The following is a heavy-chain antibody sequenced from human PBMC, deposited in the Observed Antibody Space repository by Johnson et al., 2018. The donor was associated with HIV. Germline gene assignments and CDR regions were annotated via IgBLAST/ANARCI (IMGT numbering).Heavy chain of an antibody. Sequence: VQLVESGGGLVQPGESLRLSCAASGFPFFNYWMSWVRQTTGKGLEWVSSIGTRSDTFYPDSVEGRFTISRENAKNSLYLQINTLKVGDTAMYYCARTRSGTYPYSAAFDVWGQGTMVTVSS. D-gene: IGHD1-26*01. CDR1: GFPFFNYW. V-gene: IGHV3-13*01. CDR3: ARTRSGTYPYSAAFDV. J-gene: IGHJ3*01. CDR2: IGTRSDT.